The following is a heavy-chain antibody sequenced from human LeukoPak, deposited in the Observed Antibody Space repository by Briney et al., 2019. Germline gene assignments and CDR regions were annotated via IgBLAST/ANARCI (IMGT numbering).Heavy chain of an antibody. CDR3: ARDTRVHYYDSSGPVDY. J-gene: IGHJ4*02. V-gene: IGHV4-39*07. D-gene: IGHD3-22*01. CDR2: IYYSGST. Sequence: SETLSLTCTVSGGSISSTSYYWGWIRQPPGKGLEWIGSIYYSGSTYYNPSLKSRVTISVDTSKNQFSLKLSSVTAADTAVYYCARDTRVHYYDSSGPVDYWGQGTLVTVSS. CDR1: GGSISSTSYY.